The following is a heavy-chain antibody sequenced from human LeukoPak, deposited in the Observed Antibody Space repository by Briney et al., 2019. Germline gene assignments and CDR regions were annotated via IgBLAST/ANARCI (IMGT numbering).Heavy chain of an antibody. CDR2: IKSKADGGTT. Sequence: GGSLRLPCPASGFIFINAWMIWVRKAPGKGLEWVGHIKSKADGGTTDYAAPVKGRFTISRDDSKNMLFLQMNSLKTEDTALYYCTTNYTDNYYYMDVWGIGTTVTVSS. V-gene: IGHV3-15*01. J-gene: IGHJ6*03. CDR3: TTNYTDNYYYMDV. D-gene: IGHD1-7*01. CDR1: GFIFINAW.